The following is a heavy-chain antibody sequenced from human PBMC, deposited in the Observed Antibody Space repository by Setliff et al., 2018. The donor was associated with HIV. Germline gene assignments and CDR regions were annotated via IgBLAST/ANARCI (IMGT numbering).Heavy chain of an antibody. CDR1: GYTFTSYG. V-gene: IGHV1-2*02. J-gene: IGHJ4*02. D-gene: IGHD3-3*01. CDR2: INPNDGGT. CDR3: AREVKGDDFPFDN. Sequence: GASVKVSCKASGYTFTSYGISWVRQAPGQGLQWMGWINPNDGGTKVAQQFQGRVTITRDTSISTAFMHLSGLRSDDTAMYYCAREVKGDDFPFDNWGRGTLVTVSS.